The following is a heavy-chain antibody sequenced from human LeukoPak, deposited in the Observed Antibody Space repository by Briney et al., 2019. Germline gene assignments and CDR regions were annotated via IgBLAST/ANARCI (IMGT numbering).Heavy chain of an antibody. V-gene: IGHV4-59*02. CDR3: ARLDNARGAFDY. CDR2: MYYSGST. Sequence: PSETLSLTCTVSGGSVSSYFCSWIRPPPGKGLEWIGYMYYSGSTNYNPSLKSRVTMSVDTSKNQFSLQLSSVTAADTAVYYCARLDNARGAFDYWGQGTLVTVSS. D-gene: IGHD2-2*03. CDR1: GGSVSSYF. J-gene: IGHJ4*02.